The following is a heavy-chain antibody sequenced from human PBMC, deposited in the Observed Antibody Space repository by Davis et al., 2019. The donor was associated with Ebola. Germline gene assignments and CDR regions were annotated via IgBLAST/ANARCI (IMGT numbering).Heavy chain of an antibody. V-gene: IGHV3-30*02. CDR2: IRYDGSNK. D-gene: IGHD3/OR15-3a*01. Sequence: GESLKISCEASGFTFSSYGMHWVRQAPGKGLEWVAFIRYDGSNKYYADSVKGRFTISRDNSKNTLYLQMNSLRAEDTAVYYCARDPPNGLPVYYMDVWGKGTTVAVSS. J-gene: IGHJ6*03. CDR1: GFTFSSYG. CDR3: ARDPPNGLPVYYMDV.